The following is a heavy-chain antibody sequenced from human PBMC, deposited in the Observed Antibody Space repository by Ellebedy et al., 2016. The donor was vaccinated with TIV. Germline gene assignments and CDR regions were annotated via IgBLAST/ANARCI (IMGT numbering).Heavy chain of an antibody. Sequence: GESLKISCAASGFNFGGHAMKWVRQPPGKGLEWVSSIGSSSYSTHYADSVKGRFTISRDTSRNTLYLQMNRLRGEDTAVYFCAKDVRYTTGRGGALDIWGQGAMVTVSS. CDR3: AKDVRYTTGRGGALDI. CDR1: GFNFGGHA. V-gene: IGHV3-23*01. D-gene: IGHD1-1*01. CDR2: IGSSSYST. J-gene: IGHJ3*02.